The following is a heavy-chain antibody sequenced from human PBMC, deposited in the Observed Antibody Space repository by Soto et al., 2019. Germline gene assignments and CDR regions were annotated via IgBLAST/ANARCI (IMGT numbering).Heavy chain of an antibody. V-gene: IGHV4-31*03. Sequence: QVQLQESGPGLVKPSQTLSLTCTVSGGSISSGGYYWSWIRQHPGKGLEWIGYIYYSGSTYYNPSLKSRVTVSVDTSKNQFSLKLSSVTAADTAVYYCARETLYLYDSSGYTYYFDYWGQGTLVTVSS. D-gene: IGHD3-22*01. CDR1: GGSISSGGYY. CDR2: IYYSGST. J-gene: IGHJ4*02. CDR3: ARETLYLYDSSGYTYYFDY.